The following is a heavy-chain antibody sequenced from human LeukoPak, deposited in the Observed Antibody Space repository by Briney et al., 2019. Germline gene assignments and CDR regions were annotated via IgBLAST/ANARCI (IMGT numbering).Heavy chain of an antibody. Sequence: SQTLSLTCAVSGGSISSGGYSWSWIRQPPGKGLEWIGYIYHSGSTYYNPSLKSRVTISVDRSKNQFSLKLSSVTAADTAVYYCARVYGGNPYNWFDPWGQGTLVTVSS. CDR3: ARVYGGNPYNWFDP. V-gene: IGHV4-30-2*01. CDR1: GGSISSGGYS. CDR2: IYHSGST. D-gene: IGHD4-23*01. J-gene: IGHJ5*02.